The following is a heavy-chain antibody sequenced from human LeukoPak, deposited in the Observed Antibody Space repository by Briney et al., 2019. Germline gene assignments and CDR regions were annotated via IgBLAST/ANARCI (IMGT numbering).Heavy chain of an antibody. D-gene: IGHD3-10*01. CDR1: GFTFSDYW. CDR2: INTDGSST. J-gene: IGHJ4*02. CDR3: ARAAYGTYEL. V-gene: IGHV3-74*01. Sequence: GGSLRLSCAASGFTFSDYWIHWVRQAPGKGLVWVSRINTDGSSTRYADSVQGRFTISRDNAKNTLYLQINSLRAEDTAVYYCARAAYGTYELWGQGTLVTVSS.